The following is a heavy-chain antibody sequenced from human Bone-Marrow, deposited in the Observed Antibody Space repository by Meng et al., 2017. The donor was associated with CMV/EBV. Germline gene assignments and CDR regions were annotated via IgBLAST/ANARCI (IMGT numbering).Heavy chain of an antibody. CDR2: IYHSGST. D-gene: IGHD5-18*01. CDR3: ARDGRAAMVPWLMY. J-gene: IGHJ4*02. Sequence: SETLSLTCTVSGYSISSGYYWGWIRQPPGKGLEWIGSIYHSGSTYYNPSLKSRVTISVDTSKNQFSLKLSSVTAADTAVYYCARDGRAAMVPWLMYWGQGTLVTVSS. V-gene: IGHV4-38-2*02. CDR1: GYSISSGYY.